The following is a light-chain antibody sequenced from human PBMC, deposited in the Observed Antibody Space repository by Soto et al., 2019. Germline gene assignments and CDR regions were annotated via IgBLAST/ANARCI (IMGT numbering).Light chain of an antibody. CDR1: QSVSSSF. CDR3: QQYDSSPWT. V-gene: IGKV3-20*01. CDR2: GAS. J-gene: IGKJ1*01. Sequence: EIVLTQSPGTLSLSPGERATLSCRASQSVSSSFLAWYQQKPGQAPRLLIYGASSRATVIPDRFSGSGSGTELTLTISRQEPEDFAVYYGQQYDSSPWTFGQGTKMEIK.